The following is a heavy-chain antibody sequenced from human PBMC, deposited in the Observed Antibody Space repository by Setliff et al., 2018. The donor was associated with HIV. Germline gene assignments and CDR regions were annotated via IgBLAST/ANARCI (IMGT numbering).Heavy chain of an antibody. CDR3: TRTSSGWSDSYYYAMDI. CDR1: GYTFISYG. V-gene: IGHV1-18*04. CDR2: ISVDNGDT. J-gene: IGHJ6*02. Sequence: ASVKVSCKASGYTFISYGISWMRQAPGQGPEWMGWISVDNGDTNYAQKVQGRVSMTTDTSTSTAYMELRSLRFDDTAVYYCTRTSSGWSDSYYYAMDIWGQGTTVTVSS. D-gene: IGHD6-19*01.